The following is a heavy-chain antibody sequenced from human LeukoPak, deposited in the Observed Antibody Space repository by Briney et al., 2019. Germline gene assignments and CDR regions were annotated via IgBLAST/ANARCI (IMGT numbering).Heavy chain of an antibody. D-gene: IGHD2-15*01. CDR1: GGSISSGSNY. CDR3: AREGDYCSGGSCYGY. J-gene: IGHJ4*02. Sequence: PSQTLSLTCTVSGGSISSGSNYWSWIRQPAGKGLEWIGRIYTSGSTNYNPSLKSRVTISVDTSKNQFSLKLSSVTAADTAVYYCAREGDYCSGGSCYGYWGQGTLVTVSS. CDR2: IYTSGST. V-gene: IGHV4-61*02.